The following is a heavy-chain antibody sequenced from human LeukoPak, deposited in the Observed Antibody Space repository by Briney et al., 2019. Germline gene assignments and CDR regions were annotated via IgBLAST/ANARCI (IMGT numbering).Heavy chain of an antibody. V-gene: IGHV4-4*07. CDR2: IYTSGST. D-gene: IGHD2-8*01. CDR1: GGSISSYY. J-gene: IGHJ5*02. Sequence: PSETLSLTCTVFGGSISSYYWSWIRQPAGKGLEWIGRIYTSGSTNYNPSLKSRVTMSVDTSKNQFSLNLSSVTAADTAVYYCARASMVPLYNWFDPWGQGTLVTVSS. CDR3: ARASMVPLYNWFDP.